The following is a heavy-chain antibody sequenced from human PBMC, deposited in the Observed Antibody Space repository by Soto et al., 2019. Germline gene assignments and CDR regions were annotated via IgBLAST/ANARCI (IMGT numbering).Heavy chain of an antibody. Sequence: DVQLVESGGGLVQPGRSLGLSCAASGLTFDDYAMHWVRQAPGKGLEWVSGISWNSGSIGYADSVKGRFTISRDNAKNSLYLQMNSLRAEDTALYYCAKGYMDYYYMDVWGKGTTVTVSS. J-gene: IGHJ6*03. D-gene: IGHD1-26*01. V-gene: IGHV3-9*01. CDR3: AKGYMDYYYMDV. CDR1: GLTFDDYA. CDR2: ISWNSGSI.